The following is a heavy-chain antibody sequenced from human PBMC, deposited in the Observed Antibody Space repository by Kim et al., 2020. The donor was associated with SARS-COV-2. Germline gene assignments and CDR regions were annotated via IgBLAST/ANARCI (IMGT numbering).Heavy chain of an antibody. CDR3: ARRYSSSPFDY. CDR2: INHSGST. J-gene: IGHJ4*02. Sequence: SETLSLTCAVYGGSFSGYYWSWIRQPPGKGLEWIGEINHSGSTNYNPSLKSRVTISVDTSKNQFSLKLSSVTAADTAVYYCARRYSSSPFDYWGQGTLVT. D-gene: IGHD6-6*01. CDR1: GGSFSGYY. V-gene: IGHV4-34*01.